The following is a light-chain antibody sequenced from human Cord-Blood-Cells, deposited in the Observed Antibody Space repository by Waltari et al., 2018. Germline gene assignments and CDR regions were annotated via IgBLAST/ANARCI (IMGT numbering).Light chain of an antibody. Sequence: QSALTQPASVSGSPGQSITISCTGTSSDVGSYNLVSWYQQHPGKAPKLMIYEGSKRRSGVSNRFSGSKSGNTASLTLSGLQAEDEADYYCCSYAGSVVFGGGTKLTVL. CDR3: CSYAGSVV. CDR2: EGS. J-gene: IGLJ2*01. V-gene: IGLV2-23*01. CDR1: SSDVGSYNL.